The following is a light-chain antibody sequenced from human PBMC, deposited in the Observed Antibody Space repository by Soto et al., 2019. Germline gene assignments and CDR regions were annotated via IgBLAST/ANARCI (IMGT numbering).Light chain of an antibody. CDR2: EVI. Sequence: QSVLTQPASVSGSPGQSLTISCAGTSSDVGGYNYVSWYQQHPGKAPKLLIYEVINRPSGVSNRFSGSKSGNTASLTISGLQAEDEAHYYCSSHTNSGSYVLGHGTKVTVL. CDR3: SSHTNSGSYV. J-gene: IGLJ1*01. V-gene: IGLV2-14*01. CDR1: SSDVGGYNY.